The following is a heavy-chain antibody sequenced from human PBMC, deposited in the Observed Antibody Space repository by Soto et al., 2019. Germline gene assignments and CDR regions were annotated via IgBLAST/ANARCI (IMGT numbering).Heavy chain of an antibody. V-gene: IGHV4-31*03. CDR3: ARARFQVLYGKPYFDS. CDR1: GGSITTGGSY. D-gene: IGHD2-2*02. J-gene: IGHJ4*02. Sequence: SETRSLTCTVSGGSITTGGSYLSWTRQHPGNGLEWIGNIYHSGTTYYNPSLKSRPTISVATSNNHFSLIVDYVTAPDAAVYYCARARFQVLYGKPYFDSWGQGTLVTVSS. CDR2: IYHSGTT.